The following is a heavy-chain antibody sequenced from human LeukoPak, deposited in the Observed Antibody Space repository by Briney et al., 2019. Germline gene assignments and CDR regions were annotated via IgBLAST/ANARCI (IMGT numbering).Heavy chain of an antibody. V-gene: IGHV3-11*04. J-gene: IGHJ3*02. CDR2: ISSSGSSI. CDR3: ARDQQCSGGSCYGAFDI. Sequence: PGGSLRLSCAASEFTFSDYYMSWIRQAPGKGLEWVSYISSSGSSIYYADSVKGRFTISRDNAKNSLYLQMNSLRAEDTAVYYCARDQQCSGGSCYGAFDIWGQGTMVTVSS. CDR1: EFTFSDYY. D-gene: IGHD2-15*01.